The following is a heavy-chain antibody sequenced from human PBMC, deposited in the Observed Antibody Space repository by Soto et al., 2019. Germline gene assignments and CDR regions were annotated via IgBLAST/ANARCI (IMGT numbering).Heavy chain of an antibody. Sequence: QMQLVESGGGVVQPGTSLRVSCAASGFTFSHYVIHWVRQAPGKGLEWVAGASYDGGTELYADSVRDRFAISRYNSKNTVYLQMNSIGHDDSAVYYCAKLPWGFNYYDRSDYSSTENGAFDIWGQGTMVTVSS. CDR2: ASYDGGTE. J-gene: IGHJ3*02. D-gene: IGHD3-22*01. CDR1: GFTFSHYV. V-gene: IGHV3-30*18. CDR3: AKLPWGFNYYDRSDYSSTENGAFDI.